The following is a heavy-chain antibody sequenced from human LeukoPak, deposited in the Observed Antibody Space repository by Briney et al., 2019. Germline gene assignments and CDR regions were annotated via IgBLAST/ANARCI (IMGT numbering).Heavy chain of an antibody. Sequence: GGSLRLSCAASGFIFSRYSMHWVRQIPGKGLDWVAFISYDGKNQYYGDSVKGRFTVSRDNAKNSLYLQMNSLRAEDTAVYYCARDSASETPLDYWGQGTLVTVSS. CDR3: ARDSASETPLDY. CDR1: GFIFSRYS. V-gene: IGHV3-30*03. J-gene: IGHJ4*02. CDR2: ISYDGKNQ. D-gene: IGHD1-26*01.